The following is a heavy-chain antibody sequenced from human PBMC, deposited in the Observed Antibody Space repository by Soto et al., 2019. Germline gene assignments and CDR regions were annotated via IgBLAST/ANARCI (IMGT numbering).Heavy chain of an antibody. Sequence: QVQLVQSGADMKKPGASVKVSCKASGYTFTHYDINWVRQATGQGLEWMGWMNPNTGNTGFAQKFQDRVTMTRNTSISTAYMELSSLRSEDPALCFCARGGWGPPFDFWGQGTPVTVSS. CDR1: GYTFTHYD. CDR3: ARGGWGPPFDF. CDR2: MNPNTGNT. D-gene: IGHD3-16*01. V-gene: IGHV1-8*01. J-gene: IGHJ4*02.